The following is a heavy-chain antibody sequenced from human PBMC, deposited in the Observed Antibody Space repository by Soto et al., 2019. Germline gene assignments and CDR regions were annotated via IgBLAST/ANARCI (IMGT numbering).Heavy chain of an antibody. CDR1: GGSISSDGYY. CDR3: ARAPGDYFDC. Sequence: QVQLQESGPGLVKPSQTLSLTCTVSGGSISSDGYYWSWIRQHPGKGLEWLGYIFYSGSTYYNPSLKRRVAISVDTSNNQCSLKLSSVTAADTAVYYCARAPGDYFDCWGQGTLVTVSS. CDR2: IFYSGST. J-gene: IGHJ4*02. V-gene: IGHV4-31*03.